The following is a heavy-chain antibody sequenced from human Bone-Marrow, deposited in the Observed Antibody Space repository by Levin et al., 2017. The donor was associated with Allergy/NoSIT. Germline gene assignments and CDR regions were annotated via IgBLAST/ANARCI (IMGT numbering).Heavy chain of an antibody. Sequence: GASVKVSCKGSGYSFTSYWINWVRQMPGKGLEWMGRIDPSDSYINYSPSFQGHVTISVDKSISTAYLQWSSLKASDSAMYYCARHFGSGSYFDASDIWGQGTMVTVSS. CDR2: IDPSDSYI. CDR3: ARHFGSGSYFDASDI. D-gene: IGHD3-10*01. V-gene: IGHV5-10-1*01. J-gene: IGHJ3*02. CDR1: GYSFTSYW.